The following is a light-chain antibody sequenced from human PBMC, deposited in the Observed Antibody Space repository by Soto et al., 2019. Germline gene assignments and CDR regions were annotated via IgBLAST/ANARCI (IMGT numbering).Light chain of an antibody. J-gene: IGLJ1*01. CDR3: QSYDSSLSGSRV. V-gene: IGLV2-8*01. CDR1: SSDVGAYNY. CDR2: EVT. Sequence: HSALTQPPSASGSPGQPVTISCTGTSSDVGAYNYVSWYQQHPGKAPKLMIFEVTQRPSGVPDRFSGSKSGTSAALAITGLQAEDEADYYCQSYDSSLSGSRVFGTGTKVTVL.